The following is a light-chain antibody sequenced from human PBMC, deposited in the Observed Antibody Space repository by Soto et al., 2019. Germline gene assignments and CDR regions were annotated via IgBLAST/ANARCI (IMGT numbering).Light chain of an antibody. Sequence: EIVLTQSPATLSSSPGERATLSCRASQSVSSSLAWYQQKPAQAPRLLIYGASNRAGGIPARCSGSGSGTDFTLTISSLEPEDFAVYYCQQRSSWPVTFGQGTRLEIK. V-gene: IGKV3-11*01. J-gene: IGKJ5*01. CDR1: QSVSSS. CDR2: GAS. CDR3: QQRSSWPVT.